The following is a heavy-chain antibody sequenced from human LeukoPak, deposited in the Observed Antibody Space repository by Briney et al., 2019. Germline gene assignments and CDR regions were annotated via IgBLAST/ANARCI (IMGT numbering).Heavy chain of an antibody. D-gene: IGHD1-26*01. J-gene: IGHJ4*02. CDR1: GCTFSTYA. V-gene: IGHV3-23*01. Sequence: PGGSLRLSCSVSGCTFSTYAMSWVRQAPGKGLEWVSTISGSGGSTFYADSVKGRFTISRDNFKNTLYLQMNSLRAEDTAVYYCAKDQSGSYYLLDYWGQGTLVTVSS. CDR2: ISGSGGST. CDR3: AKDQSGSYYLLDY.